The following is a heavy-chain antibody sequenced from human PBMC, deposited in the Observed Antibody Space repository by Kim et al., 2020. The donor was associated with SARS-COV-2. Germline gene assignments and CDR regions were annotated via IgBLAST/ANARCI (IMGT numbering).Heavy chain of an antibody. V-gene: IGHV5-51*01. CDR1: GYSFTSYW. CDR3: ASPITPPYYYDSSGYYYGESAFDI. D-gene: IGHD3-22*01. CDR2: IYPGDSDT. Sequence: GESLKISCKGSGYSFTSYWIGWVRQMPGKGLEWMGIIYPGDSDTRYSPSFQGQVTISADKSISTAYLQWSSLKASDTAMYYCASPITPPYYYDSSGYYYGESAFDIWGQGTMVTVSS. J-gene: IGHJ3*02.